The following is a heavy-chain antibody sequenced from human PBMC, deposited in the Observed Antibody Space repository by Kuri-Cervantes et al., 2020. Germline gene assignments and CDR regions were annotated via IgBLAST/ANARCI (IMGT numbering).Heavy chain of an antibody. V-gene: IGHV3-30*01. D-gene: IGHD2-2*01. CDR1: GFTFSTYA. CDR3: ARDAFVVVPAAMGSYFDY. J-gene: IGHJ4*02. CDR2: ISNHGRQK. Sequence: GGSLRLSCAASGFTFSTYAMHWVRQTPGKGLEWVSVISNHGRQKYYADSVKGRFTISRDDSKNTLYLQMNSLRAEDTAVYYCARDAFVVVPAAMGSYFDYWGQGTLVTVSS.